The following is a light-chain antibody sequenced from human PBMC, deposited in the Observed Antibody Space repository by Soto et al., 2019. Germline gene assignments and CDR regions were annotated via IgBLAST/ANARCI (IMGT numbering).Light chain of an antibody. J-gene: IGKJ4*02. CDR2: DAS. V-gene: IGKV3-15*01. CDR1: QSVSSN. CDR3: QQYKVGLT. Sequence: EIVMTQSPATLSVSPGERATLSCRASQSVSSNLAWYHQKPGQAPRLIVYDASTRATGIPARLSGSGSGTGFTLAISLQQSEDSAVYYCQQYKVGLTEGGGTKVEIK.